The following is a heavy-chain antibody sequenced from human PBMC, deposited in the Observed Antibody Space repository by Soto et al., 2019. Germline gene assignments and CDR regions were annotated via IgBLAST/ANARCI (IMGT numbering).Heavy chain of an antibody. CDR2: IEPSDSYT. V-gene: IGHV5-10-1*01. J-gene: IGHJ6*02. Sequence: PGESLKISCKGSGYSFTSYWISWVRQMPGKGLEWMGRIEPSDSYTNYSPSFQGHATISADKSISTAYLQWSSLKASDTAMYYCARRLSTKYYGMDVWGQGTTVTVSS. CDR1: GYSFTSYW. CDR3: ARRLSTKYYGMDV. D-gene: IGHD5-12*01.